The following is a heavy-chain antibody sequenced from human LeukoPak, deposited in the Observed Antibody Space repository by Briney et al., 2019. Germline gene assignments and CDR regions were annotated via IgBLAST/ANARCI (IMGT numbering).Heavy chain of an antibody. D-gene: IGHD4-17*01. Sequence: GGSLRLSCAASGFTFSSYWMYWVRQAPGKGLVWVSRINSDGSSTSYADSVRGRFTISRDNAKNTLFLQVNSLRVEDTAVYYCASPQSGDYGALYFQHWGQGTLVTVSS. CDR1: GFTFSSYW. J-gene: IGHJ1*01. V-gene: IGHV3-74*01. CDR2: INSDGSST. CDR3: ASPQSGDYGALYFQH.